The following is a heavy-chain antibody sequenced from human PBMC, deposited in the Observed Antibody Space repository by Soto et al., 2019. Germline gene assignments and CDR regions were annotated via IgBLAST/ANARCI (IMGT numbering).Heavy chain of an antibody. CDR2: IDYSGST. D-gene: IGHD2-2*01. J-gene: IGHJ4*02. CDR3: ASRYYCSSTSCWGNWVY. V-gene: IGHV4-39*01. Sequence: SETLSLTCSVSGVSISSGSYYWGWIRQPPGKGLERIGSIDYSGSTYYNPSLKSRFTISVDTSKNQFSLKLSSLTAADAVMYYCASRYYCSSTSCWGNWVYWGQGTLVTVSS. CDR1: GVSISSGSYY.